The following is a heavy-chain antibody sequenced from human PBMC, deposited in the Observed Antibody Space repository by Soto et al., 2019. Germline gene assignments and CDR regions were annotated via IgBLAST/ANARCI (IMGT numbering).Heavy chain of an antibody. CDR2: INHSGST. V-gene: IGHV4-34*01. Sequence: PSETLSLTCAVYGGSFSGYYWSWIRQPPGKGLEWIGEINHSGSTNYNPSLKSRFTISVDTSKNQFSLKLSSVTAADTAVYYCARGRIQLWPFDYWGQGTLVTVSS. J-gene: IGHJ4*02. CDR3: ARGRIQLWPFDY. CDR1: GGSFSGYY. D-gene: IGHD5-18*01.